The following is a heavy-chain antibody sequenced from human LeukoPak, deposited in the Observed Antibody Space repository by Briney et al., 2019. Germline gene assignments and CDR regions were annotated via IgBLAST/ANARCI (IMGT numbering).Heavy chain of an antibody. D-gene: IGHD3-10*01. J-gene: IGHJ4*02. CDR1: GFTFSSYE. V-gene: IGHV3-48*03. CDR3: ARETSRVWFGESPYDY. Sequence: GGSLRLSCAASGFTFSSYEMNWVRQAPGKGLEWVSYISSSGSTIYYADSVKGRFTISRDNAKNSLYLQMNSLRAEDTAVYYCARETSRVWFGESPYDYWGQGTLVTVSS. CDR2: ISSSGSTI.